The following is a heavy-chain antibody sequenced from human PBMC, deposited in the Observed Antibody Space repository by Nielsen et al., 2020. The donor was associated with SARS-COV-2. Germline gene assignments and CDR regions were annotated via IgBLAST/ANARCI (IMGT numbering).Heavy chain of an antibody. CDR3: AREGGGNSESTFDY. V-gene: IGHV3-7*03. D-gene: IGHD4-23*01. J-gene: IGHJ4*02. CDR2: IKQDGSEK. Sequence: GESLKISCAASGFTFSSYWMSWVRQAPGKGLEWVANIKQDGSEKYYVDSVKGRFTISRDNAKNSLYLQMNSLRAEDTAVHYCAREGGGNSESTFDYWGQGTLVTVSS. CDR1: GFTFSSYW.